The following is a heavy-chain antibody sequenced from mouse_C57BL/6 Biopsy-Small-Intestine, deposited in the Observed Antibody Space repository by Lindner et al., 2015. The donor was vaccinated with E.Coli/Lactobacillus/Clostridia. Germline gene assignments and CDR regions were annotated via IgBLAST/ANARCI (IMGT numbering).Heavy chain of an antibody. CDR3: ARSYGRNYFDY. J-gene: IGHJ2*01. D-gene: IGHD1-1*01. CDR1: GFTFSDYG. Sequence: VQLQESGGGLVQPGGSLKLSCAASGFTFSDYGMHWVRQAPEKGLEWVAYISSGSSTIYYADTVKGRFTISRDNAKNTLFLQMTSLRSEDTAMYYCARSYGRNYFDYWGQGTTLTVSS. CDR2: ISSGSSTI. V-gene: IGHV5-17*01.